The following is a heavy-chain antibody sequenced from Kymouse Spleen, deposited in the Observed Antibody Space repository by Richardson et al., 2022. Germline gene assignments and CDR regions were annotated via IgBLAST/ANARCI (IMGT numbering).Heavy chain of an antibody. CDR1: GFTFSSYG. CDR3: ARSPYYYGSGSPFDY. V-gene: IGHV3-33*01. Sequence: QVQLVESGGGVVQPGRSLRLSCAASGFTFSSYGMHWVRQAPGKGLEWVAVIWYDGSNKYYADSVKGRFTISRDNSKNTLYLQMNSLRAEDTAVYYCARSPYYYGSGSPFDYWGQGTLVTVSS. CDR2: IWYDGSNK. D-gene: IGHD3-10*01. J-gene: IGHJ4*02.